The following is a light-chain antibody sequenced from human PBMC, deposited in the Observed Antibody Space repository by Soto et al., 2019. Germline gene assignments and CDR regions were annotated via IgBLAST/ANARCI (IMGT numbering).Light chain of an antibody. J-gene: IGKJ1*01. CDR2: GAS. V-gene: IGKV3-20*01. CDR1: QSVSSSY. Sequence: EIVLTQSPGTLSLSPGERATLSCRASQSVSSSYLAWYQQKPGQAPRLLIYGASSRATGIPDRFSGSGSGKDFPLTISRLEPEDLAVYYCQQYGSSPGTFGQGTKVEIK. CDR3: QQYGSSPGT.